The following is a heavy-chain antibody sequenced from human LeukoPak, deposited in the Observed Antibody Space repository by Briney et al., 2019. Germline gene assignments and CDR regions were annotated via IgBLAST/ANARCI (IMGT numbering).Heavy chain of an antibody. CDR3: ARDGRCGGDCYAS. Sequence: GGSLRLSCAASGFSFSSYTMNWVRQAPGKGLEWVSIISSSSSYIYYADSVKGRFTISRDNAKNPLYLQMNSLRVEDTAVYYCARDGRCGGDCYASWGQGTLVTVSS. V-gene: IGHV3-21*03. D-gene: IGHD2-21*02. J-gene: IGHJ4*02. CDR2: ISSSSSYI. CDR1: GFSFSSYT.